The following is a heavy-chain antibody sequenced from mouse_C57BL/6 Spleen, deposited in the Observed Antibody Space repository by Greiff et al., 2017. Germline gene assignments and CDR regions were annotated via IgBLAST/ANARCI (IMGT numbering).Heavy chain of an antibody. CDR3: ASPYSSGYDY. V-gene: IGHV1-59*01. D-gene: IGHD3-2*02. CDR2: IDPSDSYT. CDR1: GYTFTSYW. J-gene: IGHJ2*01. Sequence: QVQLQQPGAELVRPGTSVKLSCKASGYTFTSYWMHWVKQRPGQGLEWLGVIDPSDSYTTYNQKFKGKATLTVDTSSSTAYMQLSSLTSEDSAVYYCASPYSSGYDYWGQGTTLTVSS.